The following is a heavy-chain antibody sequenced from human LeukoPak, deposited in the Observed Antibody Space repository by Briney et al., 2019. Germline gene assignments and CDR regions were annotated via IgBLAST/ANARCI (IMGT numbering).Heavy chain of an antibody. Sequence: GSLRLSCAASGFTFSDYYMSWIRQPPGKGLEWIGSIYYSGSTYYNPSLKSRVTISVDTSKNQFSLNLNSVTAADTAVYFCARDEGSAYPFDYWGQGTLVTVSS. CDR1: GFTFSDYY. J-gene: IGHJ4*02. D-gene: IGHD3-22*01. CDR2: IYYSGST. CDR3: ARDEGSAYPFDY. V-gene: IGHV4-59*12.